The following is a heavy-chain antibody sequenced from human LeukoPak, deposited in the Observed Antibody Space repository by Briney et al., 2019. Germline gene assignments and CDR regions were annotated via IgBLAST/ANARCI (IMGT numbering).Heavy chain of an antibody. CDR3: ARETYGSGRDNWFDP. V-gene: IGHV3-21*01. D-gene: IGHD3-10*01. Sequence: PGGSLRLSCAASGFTFSSYSMNWDRQAPGKGLEWVSSISSSSSYIYYADSVKGRFTISRDNAKNSLYLQMNSLRAEDTAVYYCARETYGSGRDNWFDPWGQGTLVTVSS. CDR2: ISSSSSYI. CDR1: GFTFSSYS. J-gene: IGHJ5*02.